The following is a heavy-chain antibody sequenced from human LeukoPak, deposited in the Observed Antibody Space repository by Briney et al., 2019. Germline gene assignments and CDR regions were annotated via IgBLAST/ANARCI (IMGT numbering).Heavy chain of an antibody. J-gene: IGHJ4*02. V-gene: IGHV3-30-3*01. Sequence: GGSLRLSCAASGFTFSSYAMHWVRQAPGKGLEWVAVISYDGSNKYYADSVKGRFTISRDNAKNSLYLQMNSLRAEDTAVYYCAKDPTDYDFWSGYEDYWGQGTLVTVSS. CDR1: GFTFSSYA. D-gene: IGHD3-3*01. CDR2: ISYDGSNK. CDR3: AKDPTDYDFWSGYEDY.